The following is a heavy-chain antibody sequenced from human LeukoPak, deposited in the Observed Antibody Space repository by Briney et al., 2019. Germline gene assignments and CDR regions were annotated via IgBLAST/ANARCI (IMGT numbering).Heavy chain of an antibody. CDR1: GASISSYY. J-gene: IGHJ5*02. CDR3: ARVPPWGPRWFDP. D-gene: IGHD3-10*01. Sequence: SETLSLTCTVSGASISSYYWSWIRQPAGKGLEWIGYIYYSGSTYYNPSLKSRVTISVDTSKNQFSLKLSSVTAADTAVYYCARVPPWGPRWFDPWGQGTLVTVSS. V-gene: IGHV4-59*06. CDR2: IYYSGST.